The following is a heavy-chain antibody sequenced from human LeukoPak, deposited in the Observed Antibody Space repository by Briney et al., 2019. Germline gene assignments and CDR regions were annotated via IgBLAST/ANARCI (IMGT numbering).Heavy chain of an antibody. D-gene: IGHD6-13*01. CDR3: ARGYSSSWYYFDY. CDR1: GGSISSYY. CDR2: IYYSGTT. V-gene: IGHV4-59*01. J-gene: IGHJ4*02. Sequence: PSETLSLTCTVSGGSISSYYWSWIRQPPGKGLESLGYIYYSGTTNYSPSLKSRVSISVDTSKNQFSLRLSSVTAADTAVYYCARGYSSSWYYFDYWGQGTLVTVSS.